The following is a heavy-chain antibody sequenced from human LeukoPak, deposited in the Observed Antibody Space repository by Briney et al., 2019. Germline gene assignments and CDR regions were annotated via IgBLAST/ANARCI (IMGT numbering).Heavy chain of an antibody. CDR1: GFTFIAYN. CDR3: AKGLNSGTYPYLDH. Sequence: GGSLILSCAASGFTFIAYNINWVRQAPGSGLEWVSAIFGSGGTTYYADSVRGRFTISRDNSKNTLYLQMNSLRAEDTAVYYCAKGLNSGTYPYLDHWGQGTLVTVSS. J-gene: IGHJ4*02. CDR2: IFGSGGTT. V-gene: IGHV3-23*01. D-gene: IGHD1-26*01.